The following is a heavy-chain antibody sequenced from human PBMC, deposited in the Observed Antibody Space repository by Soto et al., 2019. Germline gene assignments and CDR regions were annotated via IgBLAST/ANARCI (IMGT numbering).Heavy chain of an antibody. V-gene: IGHV1-3*01. CDR3: ARVSSYYGGIDY. J-gene: IGHJ4*02. D-gene: IGHD4-17*01. CDR1: GYTFTSYA. CDR2: INAGNGNT. Sequence: GASVKVSCKASGYTFTSYAMHWVRQAPGQRLEWMGWINAGNGNTKYSQKFQGRVTITRDTSASTAYMELSSLRSEDTAVYYCARVSSYYGGIDYWGQGTLVTVSS.